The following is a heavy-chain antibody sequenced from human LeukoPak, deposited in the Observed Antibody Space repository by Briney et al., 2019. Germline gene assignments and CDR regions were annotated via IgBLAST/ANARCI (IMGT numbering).Heavy chain of an antibody. D-gene: IGHD3-3*02. CDR1: GGSFSGYY. V-gene: IGHV4-34*01. CDR3: ARRRILFAPGRPFDP. Sequence: SETLSLTCAVYGGSFSGYYWSSIRQPPGKGLEWIGEINHSGSTNYNPSLMSRVTISVDTSKNQFSLKLSSVTAADTAVYYCARRRILFAPGRPFDPWGQGTLVTVSS. CDR2: INHSGST. J-gene: IGHJ5*02.